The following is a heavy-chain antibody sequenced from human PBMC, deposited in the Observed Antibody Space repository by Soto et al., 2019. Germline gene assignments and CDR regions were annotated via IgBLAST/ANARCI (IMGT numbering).Heavy chain of an antibody. J-gene: IGHJ4*02. CDR2: IFPNSGAT. CDR3: ARHGAPHSSSALFDN. D-gene: IGHD6-6*01. CDR1: GYVFTCFY. V-gene: IGHV1-2*02. Sequence: SVKVSCNASGYVFTCFYLHWVRQAPGQGLEWMGWIFPNSGATNYAQKFQGRVTLTRDTSLSTGYMDLTRLTSDATAVYYCARHGAPHSSSALFDNWGQGTLVTVSS.